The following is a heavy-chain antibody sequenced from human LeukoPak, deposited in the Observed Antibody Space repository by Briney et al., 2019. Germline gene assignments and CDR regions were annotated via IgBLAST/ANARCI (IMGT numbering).Heavy chain of an antibody. J-gene: IGHJ4*02. V-gene: IGHV4-31*03. Sequence: SQTLSLTCTVSGGSISSGGYYWSWIRQHPGKGLEWIGYIYYSGSTYYNPSLKSRVTISVDTSKNQFSLKLSSVTAADTAVYYWARVVRGVARFDYWGQGTLVTVSS. CDR1: GGSISSGGYY. CDR2: IYYSGST. CDR3: ARVVRGVARFDY. D-gene: IGHD5-12*01.